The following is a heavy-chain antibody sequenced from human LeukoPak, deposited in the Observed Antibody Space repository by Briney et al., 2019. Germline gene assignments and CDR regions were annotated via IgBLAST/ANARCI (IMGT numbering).Heavy chain of an antibody. V-gene: IGHV3-23*01. D-gene: IGHD6-13*01. CDR3: ARDSSWYFDY. CDR2: ISGSGGST. Sequence: GGSRRLSCAASGFTFSSYAMSWVRQAPGKGLEWVSAISGSGGSTYYADSVKGRFTISRDNSKNTLYLQMNSLRAEDTAVYYCARDSSWYFDYWGQGTLVTVSS. CDR1: GFTFSSYA. J-gene: IGHJ4*02.